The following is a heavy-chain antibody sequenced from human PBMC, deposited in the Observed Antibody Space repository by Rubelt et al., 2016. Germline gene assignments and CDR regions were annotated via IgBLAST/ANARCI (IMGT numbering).Heavy chain of an antibody. CDR3: ARDLLAGLDYYYYYGMDV. CDR2: IIPILGIA. Sequence: GGTFSSYAISWVRQAPGQGLEWMGRIIPILGIANYAQKFQGRVTITADKSTSTAYMELSSLRSEDTAVYYCARDLLAGLDYYYYYGMDVGGQGTTVTVSS. J-gene: IGHJ6*02. V-gene: IGHV1-69*04. CDR1: GGTFSSYA. D-gene: IGHD6-13*01.